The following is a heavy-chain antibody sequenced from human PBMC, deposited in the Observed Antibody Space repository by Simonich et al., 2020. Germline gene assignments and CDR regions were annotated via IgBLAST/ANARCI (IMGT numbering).Heavy chain of an antibody. Sequence: EVQLLESGGGLVQPGGSLRLSCAASGFTFSSYAMSWVRKAPGKGLVRVSAISGSGGSTYYADSVKGRFTISRDNSKNTLYLQMNSLRAEDTAVYYCAKDSSLVGATDWFDPWGQGTLVTVSS. CDR1: GFTFSSYA. D-gene: IGHD1-26*01. V-gene: IGHV3-23*01. CDR2: ISGSGGST. J-gene: IGHJ5*02. CDR3: AKDSSLVGATDWFDP.